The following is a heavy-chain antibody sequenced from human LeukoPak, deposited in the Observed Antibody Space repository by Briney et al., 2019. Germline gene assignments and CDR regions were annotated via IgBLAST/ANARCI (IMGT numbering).Heavy chain of an antibody. V-gene: IGHV1-2*02. J-gene: IGHJ4*02. CDR2: INPNSGGA. D-gene: IGHD2-15*01. Sequence: GASVKVSCKTSGYTFTAYHIHCVRQAPGQGLEWMGWINPNSGGANYVQRFQGRVTMTRDTSISTAYMELSSLRSDDTAVYFCARHCTGGSCYSVGPYWGQGTLVTVSA. CDR1: GYTFTAYH. CDR3: ARHCTGGSCYSVGPY.